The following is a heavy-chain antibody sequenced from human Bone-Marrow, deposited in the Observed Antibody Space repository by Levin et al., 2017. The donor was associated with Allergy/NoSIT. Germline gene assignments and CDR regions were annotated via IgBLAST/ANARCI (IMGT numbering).Heavy chain of an antibody. Sequence: GESLKISCKTSGYTFNAYYTHWVRQAPGQGLEWMGRINPKSGVTNFLQKFHGRVTMTTETSTSTAYMELSGLTSDDPAVYFCARDPLAVQELDTVNIDAFDFWGQGTMVTVSA. D-gene: IGHD2-8*02. J-gene: IGHJ3*01. CDR3: ARDPLAVQELDTVNIDAFDF. CDR1: GYTFNAYY. CDR2: INPKSGVT. V-gene: IGHV1-2*06.